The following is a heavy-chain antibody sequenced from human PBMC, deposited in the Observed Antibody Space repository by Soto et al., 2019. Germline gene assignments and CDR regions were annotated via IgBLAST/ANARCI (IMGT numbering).Heavy chain of an antibody. CDR2: ISGSGGST. D-gene: IGHD6-19*01. CDR1: GFTFSSYA. V-gene: IGHV3-23*01. Sequence: GGSLRLSCAASGFTFSSYAMSWVRQAPGEGLEWVSAISGSGGSTYYADSVKGRFTISRDNSKNTLYLQMNSLRAEDTAVYYCAKDPRYSSGWYRYFQHWGQGTLVTVSS. J-gene: IGHJ1*01. CDR3: AKDPRYSSGWYRYFQH.